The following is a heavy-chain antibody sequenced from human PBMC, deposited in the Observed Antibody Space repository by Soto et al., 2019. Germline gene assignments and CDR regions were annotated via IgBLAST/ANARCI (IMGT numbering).Heavy chain of an antibody. CDR3: ARGDYGGNSDFLSN. CDR1: GYTFTNYG. J-gene: IGHJ4*02. CDR2: ISVYNGQT. D-gene: IGHD4-17*01. V-gene: IGHV1-18*04. Sequence: QVQLVQSGAEVKKPGASVKVSCKASGYTFTNYGISWVRQAPGQGLEWMGWISVYNGQTNYAQKFQGRVTMTTDTSTSTAYMELRSLRSDDTAIYYCARGDYGGNSDFLSNWGQGTLVTVSS.